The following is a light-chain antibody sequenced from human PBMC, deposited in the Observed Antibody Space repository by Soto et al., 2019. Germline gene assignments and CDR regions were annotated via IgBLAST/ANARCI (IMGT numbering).Light chain of an antibody. J-gene: IGKJ4*01. CDR1: QSISSW. CDR3: QQYNDYPLT. Sequence: DIQITKSPSTLSASVGDRVTITCRASQSISSWLAWYQQKPGKAPTLLMYTASNLESGVPSRFSVSGSGTEFSLTISSLQPDDVATDHCQQYNDYPLTFGGGTKVEIK. V-gene: IGKV1-5*03. CDR2: TAS.